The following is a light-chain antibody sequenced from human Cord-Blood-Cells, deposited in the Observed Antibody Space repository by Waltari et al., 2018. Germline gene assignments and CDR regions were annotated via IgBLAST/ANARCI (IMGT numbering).Light chain of an antibody. J-gene: IGLJ3*02. V-gene: IGLV2-23*01. Sequence: QSALTQPASVSGSPGQSITISCTGTSSDVGGYNYVSWYQQHPGKAPKLMIYEGSNRPSGVSNRFSGSKSGNPASLTISGLQAEDEADYYCCSYAGSSTWVFGGGTKLTVL. CDR1: SSDVGGYNY. CDR2: EGS. CDR3: CSYAGSSTWV.